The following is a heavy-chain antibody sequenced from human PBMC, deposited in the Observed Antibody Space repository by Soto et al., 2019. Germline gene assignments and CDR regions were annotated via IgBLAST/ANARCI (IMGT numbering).Heavy chain of an antibody. CDR3: AKDWPDYSNYFDY. CDR1: GFTFSSYG. V-gene: IGHV3-30*18. Sequence: PGVSLRLSCAASGFTFSSYGMHWVRQAPGKGLEWVAVISYDGSNKYYADSVKGRFTISRDNSKNTLYLQMNSLRAEDTAVYYCAKDWPDYSNYFDYWGQGTLVTVSS. J-gene: IGHJ4*02. CDR2: ISYDGSNK. D-gene: IGHD4-4*01.